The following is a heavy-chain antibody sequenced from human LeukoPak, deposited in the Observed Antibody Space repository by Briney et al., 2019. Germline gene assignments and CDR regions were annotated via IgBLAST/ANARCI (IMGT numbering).Heavy chain of an antibody. D-gene: IGHD2-15*01. J-gene: IGHJ5*02. Sequence: GGSLRLSCAASGFTFDDYGMSWVRQAPGKGLEWVSGINWNGGSTGYAGSVKGRFTISRDNAKNSLYLQMNSLRAEDTALYYCARSLGYSARFDPWGQGTLVTVSS. CDR2: INWNGGST. CDR1: GFTFDDYG. V-gene: IGHV3-20*04. CDR3: ARSLGYSARFDP.